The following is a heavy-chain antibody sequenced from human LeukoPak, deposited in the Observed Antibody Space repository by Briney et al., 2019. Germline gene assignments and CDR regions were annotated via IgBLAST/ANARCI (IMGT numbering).Heavy chain of an antibody. CDR3: ARGGYNWNYNANWFDP. J-gene: IGHJ5*02. CDR1: GFTFSSHG. D-gene: IGHD1-7*01. Sequence: GGSLRLSCAASGFTFSSHGMPWVRQAPGKGLEWVAVIWYDGSNKYYADSVKGRFTISRDNSKNTLYLQMNSLRAEDTAVYYCARGGYNWNYNANWFDPWGQGTLVTVSS. CDR2: IWYDGSNK. V-gene: IGHV3-33*01.